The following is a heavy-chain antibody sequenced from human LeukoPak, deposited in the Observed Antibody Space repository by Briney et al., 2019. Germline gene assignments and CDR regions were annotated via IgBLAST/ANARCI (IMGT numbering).Heavy chain of an antibody. Sequence: PSETQSVKRTVFEGSKSRYNWSWIWQSAGKVLEWIHRIYSSGTTNYNHSLKSRVTMSVDTSKKEFSLKLTSVTAGDTAVYYCARVTSYISGWYLSFDHWGQGALVTVSS. CDR2: IYSSGTT. CDR3: ARVTSYISGWYLSFDH. V-gene: IGHV4-4*07. J-gene: IGHJ4*02. D-gene: IGHD6-19*01. CDR1: EGSKSRYN.